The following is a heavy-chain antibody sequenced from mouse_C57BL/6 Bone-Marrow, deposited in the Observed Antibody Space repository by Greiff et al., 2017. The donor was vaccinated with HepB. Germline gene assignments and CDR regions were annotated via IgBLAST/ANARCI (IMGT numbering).Heavy chain of an antibody. Sequence: QVQLKQPGAELVMPGASVKLSCKASGYTFTSYWMHWVKQRPGQGLEWIGEIDPSDSYTNYNQKFKGKSTLTVDKSSSTAYMQLSSLTSEDSAVYYCARDNYYGSSLAYWGQGTLVTVSA. CDR1: GYTFTSYW. J-gene: IGHJ3*01. D-gene: IGHD1-1*01. V-gene: IGHV1-69*01. CDR2: IDPSDSYT. CDR3: ARDNYYGSSLAY.